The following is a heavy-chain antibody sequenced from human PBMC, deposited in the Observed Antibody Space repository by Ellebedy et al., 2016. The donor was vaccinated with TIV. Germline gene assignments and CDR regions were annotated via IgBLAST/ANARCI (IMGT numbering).Heavy chain of an antibody. CDR2: VAERDGRT. Sequence: PGGSLRLSCAASGFTFSDYVMAWVRQVPGKGLEWVSAVAERDGRTFYADSVKGRFSISRENFQNTLFRHLHSLASGDTAIYYCAKRADNWGFFDFWGHGTLVTVSS. CDR1: GFTFSDYV. CDR3: AKRADNWGFFDF. D-gene: IGHD1-1*01. J-gene: IGHJ4*01. V-gene: IGHV3-23*01.